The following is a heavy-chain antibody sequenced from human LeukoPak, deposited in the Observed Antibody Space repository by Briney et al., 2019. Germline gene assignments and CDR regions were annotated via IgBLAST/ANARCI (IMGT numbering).Heavy chain of an antibody. CDR2: IIPIFGTA. D-gene: IGHD6-6*01. V-gene: IGHV1-69*05. CDR3: ARTAARRFDY. J-gene: IGHJ4*02. Sequence: ASVKVSCKASGGTFSSYAISWVRQAPGQGLEWMGGIIPIFGTANYAQKFQGRVTMTRDTSTSTVYMELSSLRSDDTAVYYCARTAARRFDYWGQGTLVTVSS. CDR1: GGTFSSYA.